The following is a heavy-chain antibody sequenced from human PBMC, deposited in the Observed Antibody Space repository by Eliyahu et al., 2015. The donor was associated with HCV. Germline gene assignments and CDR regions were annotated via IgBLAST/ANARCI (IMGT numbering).Heavy chain of an antibody. CDR3: ARDISSGLLLGWFDP. Sequence: QVQLQESGPGLVKPSETLSLTCTVSGXSISDHYWSWIRQSPGRGLEWIGYSHYSGSTNYNPSLKSRVTISVDTSKNHLSLKMTSVTAADTAVYFCARDISSGLLLGWFDPWGQGTLVTVSS. V-gene: IGHV4-59*11. J-gene: IGHJ5*02. CDR2: SHYSGST. CDR1: GXSISDHY. D-gene: IGHD2-15*01.